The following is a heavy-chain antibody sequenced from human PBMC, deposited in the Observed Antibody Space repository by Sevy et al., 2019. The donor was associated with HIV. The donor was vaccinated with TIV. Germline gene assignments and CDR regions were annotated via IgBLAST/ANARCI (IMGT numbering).Heavy chain of an antibody. D-gene: IGHD3-10*01. J-gene: IGHJ6*02. Sequence: SETLSLTCAVYGGSFSGYYWSWIRQPPGKGLEWIGEINHSGSTNYNPSLKSRVTISVDTSKNQFSLKPSSVTAADTAVYYCARGRMVRGVIGSYYYYYGMDVWGQGTTVTVSS. V-gene: IGHV4-34*01. CDR3: ARGRMVRGVIGSYYYYYGMDV. CDR2: INHSGST. CDR1: GGSFSGYY.